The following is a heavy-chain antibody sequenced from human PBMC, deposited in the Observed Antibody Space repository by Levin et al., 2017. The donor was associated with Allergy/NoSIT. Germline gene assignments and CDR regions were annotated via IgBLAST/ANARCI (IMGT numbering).Heavy chain of an antibody. CDR1: GFTLSSYS. Sequence: GESLKISCKASGFTLSSYSMNWVRQAPGKGLEWISYIIGTSGAIVYADSVEGRFTISRDNDKNSVYLQMNSLRVEDTAVYYCARDARRVDSGYDFWFDSWGQGTLVTVSS. CDR3: ARDARRVDSGYDFWFDS. J-gene: IGHJ5*01. CDR2: IIGTSGAI. D-gene: IGHD5-12*01. V-gene: IGHV3-48*01.